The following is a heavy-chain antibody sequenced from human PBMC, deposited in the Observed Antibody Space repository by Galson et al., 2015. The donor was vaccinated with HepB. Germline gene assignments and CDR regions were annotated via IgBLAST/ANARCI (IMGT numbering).Heavy chain of an antibody. CDR3: ARDRDYRFDY. D-gene: IGHD4/OR15-4a*01. CDR2: ISANSGNT. V-gene: IGHV1-18*04. CDR1: GYTFTTTG. Sequence: SVQVSCKASGYTFTTTGISWVRQAPGQGLEWMGWISANSGNTKYAQNLQGRVTLTRDTSTSTAYLELRSLRSDDTAAYYCARDRDYRFDYWGQGPLVTVS. J-gene: IGHJ4*02.